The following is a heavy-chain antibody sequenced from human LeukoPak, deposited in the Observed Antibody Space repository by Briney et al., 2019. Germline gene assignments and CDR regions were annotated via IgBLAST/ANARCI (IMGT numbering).Heavy chain of an antibody. CDR3: ARDRAALQDWVEFDP. Sequence: HPGGSLRLSCAVSGFIVSDYYMSWVRQAPGKGLEWVGLIRDSGEAFYADFVRGRFAISRDESENTLYLQMNSLRVEDTAVYFCARDRAALQDWVEFDPWGQGTPVIVSS. D-gene: IGHD3/OR15-3a*01. CDR1: GFIVSDYY. CDR2: IRDSGEA. J-gene: IGHJ5*02. V-gene: IGHV3-66*03.